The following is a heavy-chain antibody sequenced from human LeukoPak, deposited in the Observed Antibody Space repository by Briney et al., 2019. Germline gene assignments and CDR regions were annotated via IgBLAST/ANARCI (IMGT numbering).Heavy chain of an antibody. CDR2: INPNSGGT. V-gene: IGHV1-2*02. CDR3: ARTSTTGTTGPTDY. Sequence: ASVKVSCKASGYTFTGYYMHWVRQAPGQGLEWMGWINPNSGGTNYAQKFQGRVTMTRDTSISTAYMELSRLRSEDTAVYYCARTSTTGTTGPTDYWGQGTLVTVSS. J-gene: IGHJ4*02. D-gene: IGHD1-1*01. CDR1: GYTFTGYY.